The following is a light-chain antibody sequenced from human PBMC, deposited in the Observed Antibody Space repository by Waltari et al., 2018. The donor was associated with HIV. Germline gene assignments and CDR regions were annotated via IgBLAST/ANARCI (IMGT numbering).Light chain of an antibody. CDR1: QRVSSY. CDR2: DAS. Sequence: EMVLTQSPATLSLPPGERATPSCRARQRVSSYLAWYQQKPGQAPRLLIYDASNRATGIPARFSGSGSWTDFTLTISSLEPEDFAVYYCQQRSNWPPGLTFGGGTKVEIK. J-gene: IGKJ4*01. V-gene: IGKV3-11*01. CDR3: QQRSNWPPGLT.